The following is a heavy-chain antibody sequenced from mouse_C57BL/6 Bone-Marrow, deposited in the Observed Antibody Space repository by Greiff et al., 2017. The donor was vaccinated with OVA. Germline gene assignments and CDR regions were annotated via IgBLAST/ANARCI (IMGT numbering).Heavy chain of an antibody. CDR1: GFTFSDYG. CDR3: ARPQLRLRWYAMDY. CDR2: ISSGSSTI. J-gene: IGHJ4*01. D-gene: IGHD3-2*02. Sequence: EVQRVESGGGLVKPGGSLKLSCAASGFTFSDYGMHWVRQAPEKGLEWVAYISSGSSTIYYAAKVKGRFTISRDNAKNTLVRKMTSLRSEVTAVYYSARPQLRLRWYAMDYWGQGTSVTVSS. V-gene: IGHV5-17*01.